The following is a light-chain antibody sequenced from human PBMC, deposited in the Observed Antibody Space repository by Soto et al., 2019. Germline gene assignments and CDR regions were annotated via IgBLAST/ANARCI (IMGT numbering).Light chain of an antibody. CDR3: QSFDSRLSGWV. Sequence: QSVLTQPPSVSGAPGQRVNISCTGSSSNIGAGYDVHWYQHLPGTAPKLLVHGNNDRPSGVPDRFSASKSDTSASLAITGLQVEDEADYYCQSFDSRLSGWVFGGGTKLTVL. CDR2: GNN. CDR1: SSNIGAGYD. V-gene: IGLV1-40*01. J-gene: IGLJ2*01.